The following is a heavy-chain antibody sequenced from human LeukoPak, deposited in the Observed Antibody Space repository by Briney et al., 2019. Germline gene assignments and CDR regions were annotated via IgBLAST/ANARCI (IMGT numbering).Heavy chain of an antibody. Sequence: ASVKVSCKASGYTFTSYYMHWVRQAPGQGLEWMGIINPSGGSTSYAQKFQGRVTMTRDTSTSTVYMELSSLRSEDTAVYCCARDLGYGDYGMGYFDYWGRGTLVTVSS. D-gene: IGHD4-17*01. CDR2: INPSGGST. J-gene: IGHJ4*02. CDR1: GYTFTSYY. CDR3: ARDLGYGDYGMGYFDY. V-gene: IGHV1-46*01.